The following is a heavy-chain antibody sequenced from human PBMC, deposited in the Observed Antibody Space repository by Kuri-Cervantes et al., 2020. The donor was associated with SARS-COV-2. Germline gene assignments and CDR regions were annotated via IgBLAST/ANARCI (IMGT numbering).Heavy chain of an antibody. CDR1: GFTVSSNY. V-gene: IGHV3-53*01. J-gene: IGHJ6*02. CDR3: ARDIKYQLLYPGWGMDV. CDR2: IYSGGST. D-gene: IGHD2-2*02. Sequence: GESLKISCAASGFTVSSNYMSWVRQAPGKGLEWVSVIYSGGSTYYADSMKGRFTISRDNSKNTLYLQMNSLRAEDTAVYYCARDIKYQLLYPGWGMDVWGQGTTVTVSS.